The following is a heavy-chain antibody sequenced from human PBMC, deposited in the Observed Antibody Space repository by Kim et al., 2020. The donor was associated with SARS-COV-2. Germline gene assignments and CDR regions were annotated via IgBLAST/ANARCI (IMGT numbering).Heavy chain of an antibody. CDR1: GGSISSSSYY. V-gene: IGHV4-39*01. CDR2: IYYSGST. CDR3: ARQQRNPRYSYGYPELHPTDTFDY. J-gene: IGHJ4*02. D-gene: IGHD5-18*01. Sequence: SETLSLTCTVSGGSISSSSYYWGWIRQPPGKGLEWIGSIYYSGSTYYNPSLKSRVTISVDTSKNQFSLKLSSVTAADTAVYYCARQQRNPRYSYGYPELHPTDTFDYWGQGTLVTVSS.